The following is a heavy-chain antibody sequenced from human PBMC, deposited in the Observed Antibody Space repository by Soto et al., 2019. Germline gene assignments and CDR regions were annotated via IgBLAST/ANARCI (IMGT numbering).Heavy chain of an antibody. Sequence: GASVKVSCTASGYTFTSYYMHWVRQAPGQGLEWMGIINPSGGSTSYAQKFQGRVTMTRDTSTSTVYMELSSLRSEDTAVYYCARFRRNYYDSSGYYSDYYYGMDVWGQGTTVTVSS. D-gene: IGHD3-22*01. CDR3: ARFRRNYYDSSGYYSDYYYGMDV. V-gene: IGHV1-46*01. J-gene: IGHJ6*02. CDR1: GYTFTSYY. CDR2: INPSGGST.